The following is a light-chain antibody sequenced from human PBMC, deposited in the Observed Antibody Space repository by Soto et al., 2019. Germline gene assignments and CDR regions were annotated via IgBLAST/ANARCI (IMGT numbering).Light chain of an antibody. CDR2: DVS. V-gene: IGLV2-14*03. J-gene: IGLJ1*01. CDR3: NSYTSSSTYV. CDR1: SSDVGNYNY. Sequence: QSALTQPASVSGSPGQSIAISCTGTSSDVGNYNYVSWYQQHPGKAPKLMIYDVSNRPSGVSNRFSGSKSGNTASLTISGLQPEDEADYYCNSYTSSSTYVLGTGTKVTVL.